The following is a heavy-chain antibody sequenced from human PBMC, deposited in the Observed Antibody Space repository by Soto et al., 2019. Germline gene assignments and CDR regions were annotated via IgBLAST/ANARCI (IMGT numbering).Heavy chain of an antibody. Sequence: GGSLSLSCEPSGFTSSNAGINWVRQAPGKGLKWVGRIKSKTDGGTTDYAAPVKGRFTISRDDSKNTLYLQMNSLKTEDTAVYYCTTGDCSSTSCYAADTMVRGAPIDYWGQGTLVTVSS. CDR3: TTGDCSSTSCYAADTMVRGAPIDY. V-gene: IGHV3-15*07. CDR1: GFTSSNAG. D-gene: IGHD2-2*01. J-gene: IGHJ4*02. CDR2: IKSKTDGGTT.